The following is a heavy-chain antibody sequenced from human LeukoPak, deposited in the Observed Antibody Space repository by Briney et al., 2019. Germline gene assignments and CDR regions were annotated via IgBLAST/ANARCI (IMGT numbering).Heavy chain of an antibody. CDR1: GFTFSNYS. D-gene: IGHD3-22*01. J-gene: IGHJ4*02. V-gene: IGHV3-21*01. Sequence: TGGSLRLSCAASGFTFSNYSMNWVRQAPGKGLEWVSSISSSSSSYIYYADSVKGRFTISRDNAKNSLYLQMNSLRAEDTAVYYCARRATYYYDSSGYFPPDYWGQGTLVTVSS. CDR2: ISSSSSSYI. CDR3: ARRATYYYDSSGYFPPDY.